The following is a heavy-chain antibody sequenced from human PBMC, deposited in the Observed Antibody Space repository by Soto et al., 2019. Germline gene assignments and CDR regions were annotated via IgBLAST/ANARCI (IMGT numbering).Heavy chain of an antibody. D-gene: IGHD3-10*01. V-gene: IGHV3-23*01. Sequence: GGSLRLSCAASGFTFSSYAMSWVRQAPGKGLEWVSAISGSGGSTYYADSVKGRFTISGDNSKNTPYLQMNSMRADDTAVYYCAKASRGPTPIEYHGSPMDVWGQGTTVTVSS. J-gene: IGHJ6*02. CDR3: AKASRGPTPIEYHGSPMDV. CDR2: ISGSGGST. CDR1: GFTFSSYA.